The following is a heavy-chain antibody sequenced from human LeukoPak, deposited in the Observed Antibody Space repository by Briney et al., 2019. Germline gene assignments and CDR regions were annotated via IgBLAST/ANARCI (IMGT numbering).Heavy chain of an antibody. CDR2: IYYSGST. CDR3: ARGAHGDMVGKIRILDY. D-gene: IGHD2-15*01. V-gene: IGHV4-59*01. J-gene: IGHJ4*02. Sequence: SETLSLTCSVSGGSISSYHWSWIRQPPGKGLEWIGYIYYSGSTNYNPSLKSRVTISVDTSKNQFSLKLSSVTAADTAVYYCARGAHGDMVGKIRILDYWGQGTLVTVSS. CDR1: GGSISSYH.